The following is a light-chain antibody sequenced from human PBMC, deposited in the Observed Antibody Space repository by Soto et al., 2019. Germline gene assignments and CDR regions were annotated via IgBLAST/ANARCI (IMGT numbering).Light chain of an antibody. CDR3: LQNYYSFRT. Sequence: AIQLTQSPSSLSASVGDRVTITCRASQGIAKDLGWYQQKPGKAPRLLIFGASFLQSGVPSRFSGSGSGTDFTLTINGLQPEYFATYYCLQNYYSFRTFGQGTKVEIK. J-gene: IGKJ1*01. CDR2: GAS. V-gene: IGKV1-6*01. CDR1: QGIAKD.